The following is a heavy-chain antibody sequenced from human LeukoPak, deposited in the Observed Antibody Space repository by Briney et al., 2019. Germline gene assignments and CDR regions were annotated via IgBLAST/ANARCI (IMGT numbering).Heavy chain of an antibody. Sequence: PSETLSLTCSVSGGAISSYYWSWIRQPPGKGLEWIGYIYYSGSTNYSPSLKSRVTISVDTSKNQFSLKLSSVTAADTAVYYCARDSNAFDIWGRGTVVTVSS. CDR1: GGAISSYY. CDR2: IYYSGST. D-gene: IGHD2-2*01. J-gene: IGHJ3*02. CDR3: ARDSNAFDI. V-gene: IGHV4-59*12.